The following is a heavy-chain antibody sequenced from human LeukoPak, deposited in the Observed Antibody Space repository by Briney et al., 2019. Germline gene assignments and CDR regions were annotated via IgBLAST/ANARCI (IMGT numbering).Heavy chain of an antibody. V-gene: IGHV3-74*01. CDR2: INSDGSST. D-gene: IGHD6-19*01. J-gene: IGHJ4*02. Sequence: PGGSLRLSCAASGFTFSSYWMHWVRQAPGKGLVWISRINSDGSSTSYADSVKGRFTISRDNAKNTLYLQMNSLRAEDTAVYYCARDGQQWLTDYWGQGTLVTVSS. CDR1: GFTFSSYW. CDR3: ARDGQQWLTDY.